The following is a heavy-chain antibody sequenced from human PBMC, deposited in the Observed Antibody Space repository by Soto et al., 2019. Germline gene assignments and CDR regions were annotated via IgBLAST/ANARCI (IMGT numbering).Heavy chain of an antibody. D-gene: IGHD3-16*02. J-gene: IGHJ2*01. CDR2: ISGSGGST. V-gene: IGHV3-23*01. Sequence: EVQLLESGGGLVQPGGSLRLSCAASGFTFSSYAMSWVRQAPGKGLEWVSAISGSGGSTYYADSVKGRFTISRDNSKNTLYLQMNSPRAEDTAVYYCAKVHLGELSLWYFDLWGRGTLVTVSS. CDR3: AKVHLGELSLWYFDL. CDR1: GFTFSSYA.